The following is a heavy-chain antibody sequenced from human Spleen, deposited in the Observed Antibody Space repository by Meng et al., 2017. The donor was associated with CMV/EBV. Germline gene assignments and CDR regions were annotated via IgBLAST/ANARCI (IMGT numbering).Heavy chain of an antibody. CDR2: ISSSSSYI. CDR1: GFTFDDYA. CDR3: ARGDIWYSGSYYDSFDY. Sequence: GESLKISCAASGFTFDDYAMHWVRQIPGKGLEWVSSISSSSSYIYYADSVKGRFTISRDNAKNSLYLQMNSLRAEDTAVYYCARGDIWYSGSYYDSFDYWGQGTLVTVSS. J-gene: IGHJ4*02. V-gene: IGHV3-21*01. D-gene: IGHD1-26*01.